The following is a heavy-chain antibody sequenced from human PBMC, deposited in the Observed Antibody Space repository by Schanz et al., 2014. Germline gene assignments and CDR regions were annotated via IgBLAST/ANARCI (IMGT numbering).Heavy chain of an antibody. D-gene: IGHD3-3*02. Sequence: QVQLVQSGAEVKKPGASVKVSCKASGYTFSDYYIHWVRQAAGQGLEWMGWISAYNGNTNYAQKLQGRVTITSDTSTSTDYMDVSSLRSEDTAVYYCATAEVCISSYWDFDYWGQGTLVTVSS. V-gene: IGHV1-18*01. CDR3: ATAEVCISSYWDFDY. J-gene: IGHJ4*02. CDR1: GYTFSDYY. CDR2: ISAYNGNT.